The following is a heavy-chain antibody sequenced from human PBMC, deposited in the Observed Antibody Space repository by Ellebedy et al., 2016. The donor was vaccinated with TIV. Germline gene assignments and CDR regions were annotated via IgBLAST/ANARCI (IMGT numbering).Heavy chain of an antibody. D-gene: IGHD3-22*01. J-gene: IGHJ3*02. V-gene: IGHV3-7*01. CDR1: GFTFSNYW. CDR2: IKQDGSAK. Sequence: GESLKISCAASGFTFSNYWMNWVRQAPGKGLEWVANIKQDGSAKYYVDSVKGRFTIYRDNAKNAVSLQMNSLRADDTAVYYCARDWEYYYDSSGYQGNAFDIWGQGTMVTVSS. CDR3: ARDWEYYYDSSGYQGNAFDI.